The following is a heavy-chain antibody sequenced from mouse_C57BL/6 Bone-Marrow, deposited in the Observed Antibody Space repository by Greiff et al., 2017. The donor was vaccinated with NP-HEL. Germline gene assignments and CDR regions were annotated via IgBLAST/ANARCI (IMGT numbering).Heavy chain of an antibody. CDR3: ARFHRGYYFDY. J-gene: IGHJ2*01. CDR1: GYAFSSYW. V-gene: IGHV1-80*01. Sequence: QVQLKESGAELVKPGASVKISCKASGYAFSSYWMNWVKQRPGKGLEWIGQIYPGDGDTNYNGKFKGKATLTADKSSSTAYMQLSSLTSEDSAVYFCARFHRGYYFDYWGQGTTLTVSS. CDR2: IYPGDGDT.